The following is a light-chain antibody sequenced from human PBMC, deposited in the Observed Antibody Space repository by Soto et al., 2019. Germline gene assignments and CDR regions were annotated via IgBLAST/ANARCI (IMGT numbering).Light chain of an antibody. V-gene: IGKV3-20*01. CDR1: QSVSTNY. J-gene: IGKJ2*01. CDR3: QQYGSSPI. Sequence: EIVLTQSPGTLSSPPGERATPSSKASQSVSTNYLAWYQHKPGQAPRLVIYGAASRATGVADRFSGSGSGTDFSLTITRLESEDFAGYYCQQYGSSPIVGQGTKLEVK. CDR2: GAA.